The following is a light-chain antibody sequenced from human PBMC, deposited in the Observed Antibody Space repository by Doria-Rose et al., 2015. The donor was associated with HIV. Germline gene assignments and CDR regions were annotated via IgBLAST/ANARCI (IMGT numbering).Light chain of an antibody. Sequence: DIRLTQSPSSLSASVGDRVTITCRASQAISNYLAWYQQKPGEVPRLLIYAASTLQSGVPSRFSGSGSGADFTLTINSLQPDDFATYYCQGYYSAPRTFGQGTKVEIK. V-gene: IGKV1-27*01. CDR3: QGYYSAPRT. CDR1: QAISNY. J-gene: IGKJ1*01. CDR2: AAS.